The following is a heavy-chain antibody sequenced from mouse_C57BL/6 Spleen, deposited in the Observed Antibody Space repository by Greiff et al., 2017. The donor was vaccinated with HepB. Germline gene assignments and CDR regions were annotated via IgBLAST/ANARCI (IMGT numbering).Heavy chain of an antibody. Sequence: VQLQQPGTELVKPGASVKLSCKASGYTFTSYWMHWVKQRPGQGLEWIGNINPSNGGTNYNEKFKSKATLTVDKSSRTAYMQLSSLTSEDSAVYYCAITTVPHWYFDVWGTGTTVTVSS. D-gene: IGHD1-1*01. CDR3: AITTVPHWYFDV. CDR2: INPSNGGT. CDR1: GYTFTSYW. J-gene: IGHJ1*03. V-gene: IGHV1-53*01.